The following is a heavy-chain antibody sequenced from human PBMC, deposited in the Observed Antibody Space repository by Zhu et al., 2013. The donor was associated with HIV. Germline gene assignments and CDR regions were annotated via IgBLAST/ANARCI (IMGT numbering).Heavy chain of an antibody. Sequence: EVQLLESGGGLVQPGGSLRLSCATSGFAFSRYWMSWVRQAPANGLEWVANTDQDGSETYYGDSVKGRFTISRDNAKNSLFLQMNSLRAEDTGVYYCVREGGRLQGSHKDGHDFDIWGQGTMVTVAS. D-gene: IGHD3-10*01. J-gene: IGHJ3*02. CDR2: TDQDGSET. V-gene: IGHV3-7*04. CDR3: VREGGRLQGSHKDGHDFDI. CDR1: GFAFSRYW.